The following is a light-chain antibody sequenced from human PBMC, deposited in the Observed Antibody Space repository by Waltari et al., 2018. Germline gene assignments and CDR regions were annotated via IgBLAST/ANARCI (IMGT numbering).Light chain of an antibody. V-gene: IGKV3-15*01. CDR3: QQYNNWPFT. J-gene: IGKJ3*01. CDR2: GAS. CDR1: QSVSSN. Sequence: EIVMTQSPATLSVSPGERATLSCRASQSVSSNLAWYQQKPGQAPRLLIYGASTRATGIPARFSGSGSGTKFTLTISSLQSEDFAVYYCQQYNNWPFTFGLGTKVDIK.